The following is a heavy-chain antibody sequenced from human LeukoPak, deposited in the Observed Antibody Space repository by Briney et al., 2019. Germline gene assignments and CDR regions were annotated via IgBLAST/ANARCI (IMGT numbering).Heavy chain of an antibody. CDR1: GFTFSNYW. V-gene: IGHV3-7*01. CDR2: IKQDGSEK. J-gene: IGHJ4*02. CDR3: ARDFSDVRGNIFDS. Sequence: GGSLRLSCAASGFTFSNYWMSWVRQAPGKGLEWVANIKQDGSEKNDVDSVKGRFTIARDNAKNSVYLQMNSLRAEDTAVYYCARDFSDVRGNIFDSWGQGTLVTVSS. D-gene: IGHD3-10*02.